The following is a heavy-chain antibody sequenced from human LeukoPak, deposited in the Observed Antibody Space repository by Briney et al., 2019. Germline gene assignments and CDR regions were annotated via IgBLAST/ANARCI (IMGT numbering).Heavy chain of an antibody. J-gene: IGHJ6*03. V-gene: IGHV3-74*01. D-gene: IGHD3-16*01. CDR2: INSDGSST. Sequence: GGSLRLSCAASGFTFSSYAMSWVRQAPGKGLVWVSRINSDGSSTSYADSVKGRFTISRDNAKNTLYLQMNSLRAEDTALYYCARVARGDYYYYYYMDVWGKGTTVTVSS. CDR1: GFTFSSYA. CDR3: ARVARGDYYYYYYMDV.